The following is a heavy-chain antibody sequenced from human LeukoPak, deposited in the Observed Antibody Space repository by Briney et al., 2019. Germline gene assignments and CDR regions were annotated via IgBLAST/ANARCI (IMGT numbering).Heavy chain of an antibody. Sequence: PGGSLRLSCAASGFTFSSYWMSWVRQAPGKGLEWVANIKQDGSEKYYVDSVKGRFTISRDNAKNSLYLQMNSLRAEDTAVYYCARTSYGNYYYYYMDVWGKGTTVTVYS. V-gene: IGHV3-7*01. CDR1: GFTFSSYW. CDR2: IKQDGSEK. D-gene: IGHD4-17*01. CDR3: ARTSYGNYYYYYMDV. J-gene: IGHJ6*03.